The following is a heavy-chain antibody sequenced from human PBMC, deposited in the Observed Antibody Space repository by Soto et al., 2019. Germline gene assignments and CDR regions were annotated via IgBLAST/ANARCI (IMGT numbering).Heavy chain of an antibody. CDR2: ISAYNGNT. CDR1: GYTFTSYG. D-gene: IGHD2-15*01. V-gene: IGHV1-18*01. CDR3: AREVLSCSGGSCYRRFDP. Sequence: ASVKVSCKASGYTFTSYGISWVRQAPGQGLEWMGWISAYNGNTNYAQRLQGRVTMTTDTSTSTAYMELRSLRSDDTAVYYCAREVLSCSGGSCYRRFDPWGQGTLVTVST. J-gene: IGHJ5*02.